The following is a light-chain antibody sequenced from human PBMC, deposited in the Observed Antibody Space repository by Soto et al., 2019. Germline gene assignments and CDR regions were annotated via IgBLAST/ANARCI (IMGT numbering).Light chain of an antibody. CDR3: VQALQTALT. V-gene: IGKV2-28*01. Sequence: VMTQSPLSLPVTPGEPASISCRSSQSLLHSNGYNYLDWYLQKPGQSPQLLIYLGSNRASGVPDRFSGSGSGTDFTLKISRVEAEDVGIYYCVQALQTALTFGGGTKVEIK. J-gene: IGKJ4*01. CDR1: QSLLHSNGYNY. CDR2: LGS.